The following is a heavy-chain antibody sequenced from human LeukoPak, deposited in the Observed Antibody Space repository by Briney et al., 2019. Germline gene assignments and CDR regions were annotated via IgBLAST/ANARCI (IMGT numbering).Heavy chain of an antibody. D-gene: IGHD2-21*02. V-gene: IGHV4-38-2*02. CDR2: SYHSGGT. J-gene: IGHJ4*02. Sequence: PSETLSLTCTVSGYSIRSGYYWAWIRQPPGKGLEWIGSSYHSGGTDYNPSLKSRITISVDTSKNQFSLKLSSVTAADTAVYYCARDGLAYCGGDCSVWGQGTLVTVSS. CDR1: GYSIRSGYY. CDR3: ARDGLAYCGGDCSV.